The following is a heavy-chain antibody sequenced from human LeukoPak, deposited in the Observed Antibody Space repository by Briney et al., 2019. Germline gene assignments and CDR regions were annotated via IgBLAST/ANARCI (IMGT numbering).Heavy chain of an antibody. D-gene: IGHD3-16*01. CDR3: AKDYAVGSIDY. V-gene: IGHV3-23*01. CDR2: ISRSGEST. J-gene: IGHJ4*02. CDR1: GFIFSGFA. Sequence: GGSLRLSCAASGFIFSGFAMSWIRQAPGKGLECVSSISRSGESTFYADSVRGRFTISRDNSKNTVSLQMESLRAEDTALYYCAKDYAVGSIDYWGQGTLVTVSS.